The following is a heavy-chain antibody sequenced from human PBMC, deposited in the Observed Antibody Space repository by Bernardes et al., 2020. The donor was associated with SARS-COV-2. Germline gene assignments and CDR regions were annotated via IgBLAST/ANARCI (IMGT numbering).Heavy chain of an antibody. D-gene: IGHD1-26*01. J-gene: IGHJ4*02. CDR1: GFTFSSNW. Sequence: VGSLRLSCAASGFTFSSNWMHWVRQAPGKGLVWVSRINSDGTTTNYADSVKGRFTISRDNAKNTLYLQMNSLRVEDTALYYCAEVGRDYWGQGTLVTVSS. CDR3: AEVGRDY. V-gene: IGHV3-74*01. CDR2: INSDGTTT.